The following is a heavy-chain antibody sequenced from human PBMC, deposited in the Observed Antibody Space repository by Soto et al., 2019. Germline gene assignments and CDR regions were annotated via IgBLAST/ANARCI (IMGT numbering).Heavy chain of an antibody. J-gene: IGHJ6*01. CDR3: VTDRDWTTRSSRDV. V-gene: IGHV1-18*01. CDR1: GYPFTRNG. CDR2: ISPNSGNI. D-gene: IGHD2-21*01. Sequence: GSGKVSYQAAGYPFTRNGMSSVRQAPGQGHEWMAWISPNSGNIKYAQKLQGRVIMTTDTSTITAYMDLRTLRSDDTAVYYCVTDRDWTTRSSRDVWGPGTTVTVSS.